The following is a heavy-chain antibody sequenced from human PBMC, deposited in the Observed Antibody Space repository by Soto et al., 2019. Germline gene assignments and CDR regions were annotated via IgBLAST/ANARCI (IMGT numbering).Heavy chain of an antibody. CDR1: GFTFSNAW. V-gene: IGHV3-15*07. CDR2: IKSKTDGGTT. D-gene: IGHD3-10*01. J-gene: IGHJ3*02. Sequence: EVQLVESGGGLVKPGGSLRLSCAASGFTFSNAWMNWVRQAPGKGLEWVGRIKSKTDGGTTDYAAPVKGRFTISRDDSKNTLYLQMNSLKTDDTAVYYCTTAGSGSSWDAFDIWGQGTMVTVSS. CDR3: TTAGSGSSWDAFDI.